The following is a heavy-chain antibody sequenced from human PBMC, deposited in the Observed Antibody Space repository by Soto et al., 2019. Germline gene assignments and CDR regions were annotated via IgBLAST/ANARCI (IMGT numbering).Heavy chain of an antibody. V-gene: IGHV1-18*01. CDR2: ISDYNGNT. CDR1: GYTFTSYA. D-gene: IGHD3-22*01. J-gene: IGHJ6*02. CDR3: ARGKDYYDSSGYYYYYGMDV. Sequence: GASVEVYSKASGYTFTSYAMDCVRQTHKQRLESRGWISDYNGNTNYSQKLQSRVTMTTDTSTSTAYMELGSLRSDDTAVYYCARGKDYYDSSGYYYYYGMDVWGQGTTVTVSS.